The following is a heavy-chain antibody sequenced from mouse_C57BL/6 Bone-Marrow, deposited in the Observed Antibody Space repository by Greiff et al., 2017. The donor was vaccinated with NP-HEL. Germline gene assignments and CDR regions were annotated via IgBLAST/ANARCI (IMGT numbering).Heavy chain of an antibody. CDR1: GYSFTDYN. Sequence: EVKLQQSGPELVKPGASVKISCKASGYSFTDYNMNWVKQSNGKSLEWIGVINPNYGTTSYNQKFKGKATLTVDQSSSTAYMQLNSLTSEDSAVYYCAREKGYGRRTWFAYWGQGTLVTVSA. J-gene: IGHJ3*01. D-gene: IGHD2-2*01. CDR2: INPNYGTT. CDR3: AREKGYGRRTWFAY. V-gene: IGHV1-39*01.